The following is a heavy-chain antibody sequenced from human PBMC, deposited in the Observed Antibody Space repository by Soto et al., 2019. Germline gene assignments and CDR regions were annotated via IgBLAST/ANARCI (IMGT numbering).Heavy chain of an antibody. D-gene: IGHD6-13*01. Sequence: PGESLKISCKGSGYSFTSYWISWVRQMPGKGLEWMGRIDPSDSYTNYSPSFQGHVTISADKSISTAYLQWSSLKASDTAMYYCARHLRIAAPDWYFDYWGQGTLVTVSS. J-gene: IGHJ4*02. CDR2: IDPSDSYT. CDR1: GYSFTSYW. V-gene: IGHV5-10-1*01. CDR3: ARHLRIAAPDWYFDY.